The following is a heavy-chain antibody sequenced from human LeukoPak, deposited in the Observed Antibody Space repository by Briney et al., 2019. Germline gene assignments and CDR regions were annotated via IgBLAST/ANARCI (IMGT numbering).Heavy chain of an antibody. CDR3: ARDRSLSSGKYYFDS. D-gene: IGHD6-25*01. V-gene: IGHV4-59*01. CDR2: IDYTGYT. CDR1: GGSISSYY. J-gene: IGHJ4*02. Sequence: SETLSLTCTVSGGSISSYYWSWIRQPPGKGLEWIGYIDYTGYTNYNPSLKSRVTISLDTSKNQFSLKLSSVTAADTAVYYCARDRSLSSGKYYFDSWGQGTLVTVSS.